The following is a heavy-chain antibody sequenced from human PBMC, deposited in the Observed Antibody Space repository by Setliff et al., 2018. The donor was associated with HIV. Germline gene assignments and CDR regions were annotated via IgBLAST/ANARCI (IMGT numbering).Heavy chain of an antibody. CDR2: IIPVFRTP. D-gene: IGHD4-17*01. CDR1: ARIFSNYP. J-gene: IGHJ4*02. V-gene: IGHV1-69*13. Sequence: SVKVSCKASARIFSNYPISWVRQAPGRGLEWMGGIIPVFRTPDYAQRFQDRLTITADESADTVYMELKSLRREDTAVYFCARDRHYGGLPWYFETWGPGTLVTVSS. CDR3: ARDRHYGGLPWYFET.